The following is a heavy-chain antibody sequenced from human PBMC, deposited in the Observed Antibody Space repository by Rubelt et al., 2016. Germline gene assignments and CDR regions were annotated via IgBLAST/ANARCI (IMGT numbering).Heavy chain of an antibody. CDR1: GGSFSGYY. J-gene: IGHJ4*02. V-gene: IGHV4-34*01. Sequence: QVQLQQWGAGLLKPSETLSLTCAVYGGSFSGYYWSWIRQPPGKGLEWIGEINHSGSTNYKPSLKGWGTRSVDTAKNQFSLKLSSVTAADTAVYYCARQEYCGGDCYSGEVDYWGQGTLVTVSS. CDR2: INHSGST. D-gene: IGHD2-21*02. CDR3: ARQEYCGGDCYSGEVDY.